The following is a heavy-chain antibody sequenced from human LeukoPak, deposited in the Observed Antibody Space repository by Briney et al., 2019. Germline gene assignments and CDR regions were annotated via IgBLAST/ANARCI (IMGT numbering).Heavy chain of an antibody. J-gene: IGHJ4*02. CDR3: TRGTGYDYVWGTYRADY. V-gene: IGHV3-64*01. Sequence: GGSLRLSCAASGFTFSSYAMHWVRQAPGRGLEYVSAITSSGSSTFYANSVKGRFTISRDNSKNTLYLQMGSLRPEDTAVYYCTRGTGYDYVWGTYRADYWGQGTLVTVSS. CDR1: GFTFSSYA. CDR2: ITSSGSST. D-gene: IGHD3-16*02.